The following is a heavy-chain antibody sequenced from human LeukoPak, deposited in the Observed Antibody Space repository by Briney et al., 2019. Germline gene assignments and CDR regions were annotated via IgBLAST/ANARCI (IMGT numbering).Heavy chain of an antibody. CDR1: GGSISSGGHS. CDR3: ARVYDASVLYFDY. Sequence: SETLSLTCAVSGGSISSGGHSWGWIRQPPGKGLEWLGYISHSGTTYYNLSLKSRVTISVDRSKNQFSLQLNSVTAADSAVYYCARVYDASVLYFDYWGRGTLVTVSS. D-gene: IGHD5/OR15-5a*01. CDR2: ISHSGTT. J-gene: IGHJ4*02. V-gene: IGHV4-30-2*01.